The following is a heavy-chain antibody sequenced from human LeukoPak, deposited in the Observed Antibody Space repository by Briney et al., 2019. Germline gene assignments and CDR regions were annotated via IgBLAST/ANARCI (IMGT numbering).Heavy chain of an antibody. Sequence: PGGSLRLSCAASGFTFSTSVMHWVRQAPGKGLEWLSFIRFDGSEKYYADSVKGRFTISRDNSKNTLYLQMNSLRAEDTAVYYCARGALGYCSGGSCSTFDYWGQGTLVTVSS. CDR3: ARGALGYCSGGSCSTFDY. D-gene: IGHD2-15*01. V-gene: IGHV3-30*02. CDR1: GFTFSTSV. CDR2: IRFDGSEK. J-gene: IGHJ4*02.